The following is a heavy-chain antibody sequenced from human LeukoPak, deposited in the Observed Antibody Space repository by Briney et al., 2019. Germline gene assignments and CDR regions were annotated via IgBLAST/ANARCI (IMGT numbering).Heavy chain of an antibody. Sequence: SQTLSLTCTVSGGSISSGGDYWSWIRQHPGKGLEWIGYIYYSGTTYYNPSLRSRITISVDTSKSQFSLNLSSVTAADTAVYYCARAAWRGTNSRDAFDIWGQGTMVAVSS. D-gene: IGHD4/OR15-4a*01. J-gene: IGHJ3*02. V-gene: IGHV4-31*03. CDR3: ARAAWRGTNSRDAFDI. CDR1: GGSISSGGDY. CDR2: IYYSGTT.